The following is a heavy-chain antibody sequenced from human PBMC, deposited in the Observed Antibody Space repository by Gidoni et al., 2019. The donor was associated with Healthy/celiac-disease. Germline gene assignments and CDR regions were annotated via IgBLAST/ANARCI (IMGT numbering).Heavy chain of an antibody. CDR3: AHFPYGNIAAAGTELGYYYYGMDV. D-gene: IGHD6-13*01. J-gene: IGHJ6*02. Sequence: FSLSTSGVGVGWIRQPPGKALEWLALIYWNDDKRYSPSLKSRLTITKDTSKNQVVLTMTNMDPVDTATYYCAHFPYGNIAAAGTELGYYYYGMDVWGQGTTVTVSS. V-gene: IGHV2-5*01. CDR2: IYWNDDK. CDR1: FSLSTSGVG.